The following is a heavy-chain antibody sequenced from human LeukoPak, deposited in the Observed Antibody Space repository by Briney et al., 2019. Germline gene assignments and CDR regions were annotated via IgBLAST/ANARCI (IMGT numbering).Heavy chain of an antibody. CDR2: TSDRGDYT. CDR1: GFTFTSYS. Sequence: GGSLRLSCAASGFTFTSYSMSWVRQAPGKGLEWVSGTSDRGDYTYYADSVKGRFTISTDNSKNTLYLQMNSLRAEDTALYFCAKKAQYNGNYPLDYWGQGTLVTVSS. J-gene: IGHJ4*02. CDR3: AKKAQYNGNYPLDY. V-gene: IGHV3-23*01. D-gene: IGHD1-26*01.